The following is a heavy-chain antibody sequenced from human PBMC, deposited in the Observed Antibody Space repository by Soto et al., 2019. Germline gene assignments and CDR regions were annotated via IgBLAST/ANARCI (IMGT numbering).Heavy chain of an antibody. CDR3: ARDSSGWPSNAY. J-gene: IGHJ4*02. D-gene: IGHD6-19*01. Sequence: GASVKVSCKASGGTFSSYTISWVRQAPGQGLEWMGRIIPILGIANYAQKFQGRVTITADKSTSTAYMELSSLRSEDTAVYYCARDSSGWPSNAYWGQGTLVTVSS. CDR2: IIPILGIA. V-gene: IGHV1-69*02. CDR1: GGTFSSYT.